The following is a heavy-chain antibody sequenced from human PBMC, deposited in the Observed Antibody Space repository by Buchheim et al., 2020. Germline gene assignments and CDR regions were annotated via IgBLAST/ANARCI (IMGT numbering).Heavy chain of an antibody. CDR3: AKMYGSGAYYNFPDY. V-gene: IGHV3-23*01. Sequence: DVQLLESGGGFVQPGGSLRLSCAASGFTFGTYAMSWVRQAPGKGMEWVSTIRASGAVTHYADSVTGRFTISRDNSKNPLSLQMNSLRAEDTAVYHCAKMYGSGAYYNFPDYWGQGNL. CDR2: IRASGAVT. J-gene: IGHJ4*02. D-gene: IGHD3-10*01. CDR1: GFTFGTYA.